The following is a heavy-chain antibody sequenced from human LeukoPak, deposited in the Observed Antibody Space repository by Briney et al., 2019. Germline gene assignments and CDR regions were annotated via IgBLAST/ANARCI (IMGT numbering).Heavy chain of an antibody. J-gene: IGHJ5*02. CDR2: INPNSGGT. CDR1: GYTFTGYY. Sequence: ASVKVSCTASGYTFTGYYMHWVRQAPGQGLEWMGWINPNSGGTNYAQKFQGRVTMTRDTSISTAYMELSSLRSEDTAVYYCARGFTPFWSGSERWFDPWGQGTLVTVSS. CDR3: ARGFTPFWSGSERWFDP. V-gene: IGHV1-2*02. D-gene: IGHD3-3*01.